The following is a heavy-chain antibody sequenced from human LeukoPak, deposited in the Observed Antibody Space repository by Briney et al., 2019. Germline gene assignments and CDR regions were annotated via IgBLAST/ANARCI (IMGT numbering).Heavy chain of an antibody. D-gene: IGHD3-22*01. CDR2: INHSGST. CDR1: GGSFSGYY. Sequence: SETLSLTCAVYGGSFSGYYWSWIRQPPGKGLEWIGEINHSGSTNYNPSLKSRVTISVDTSKNQFSLKLSSVTAADTAVYYCARGIKRITMIVVTSYFDYWGQGTLVTVSS. CDR3: ARGIKRITMIVVTSYFDY. J-gene: IGHJ4*02. V-gene: IGHV4-34*01.